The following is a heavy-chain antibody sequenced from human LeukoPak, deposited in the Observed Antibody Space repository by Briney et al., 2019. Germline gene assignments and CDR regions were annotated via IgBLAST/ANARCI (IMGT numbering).Heavy chain of an antibody. CDR1: GFTFSSYA. CDR2: ISGSGGST. D-gene: IGHD2-15*01. Sequence: PGGSLRLSCAASGFTFSSYAMSWVRQAPGKGLEWVSAISGSGGSTYYADSVKGRFTISRDNSKNTLYLQMNNLRAEDTAVYYCAKDLGSWVAFDIWGQGTMVTVSS. V-gene: IGHV3-23*01. J-gene: IGHJ3*02. CDR3: AKDLGSWVAFDI.